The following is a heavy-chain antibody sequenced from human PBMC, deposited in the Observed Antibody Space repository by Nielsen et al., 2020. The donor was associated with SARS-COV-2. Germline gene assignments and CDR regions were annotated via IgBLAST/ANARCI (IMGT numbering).Heavy chain of an antibody. D-gene: IGHD2/OR15-2a*01. CDR3: ARVQYFDFDY. CDR2: ISSTSTTM. CDR1: GNTFSRHG. Sequence: GESLKISCAASGNTFSRHGMHWVRQAPGQGLEWISYISSTSTTMLYADSVKGRFTIFRSDAENSLYLLMSSLRVEDTAVYYCARVQYFDFDYWGQGTPVTVSS. V-gene: IGHV3-48*01. J-gene: IGHJ4*02.